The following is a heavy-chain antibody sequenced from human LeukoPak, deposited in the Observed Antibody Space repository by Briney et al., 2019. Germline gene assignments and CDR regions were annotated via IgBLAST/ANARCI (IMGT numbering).Heavy chain of an antibody. CDR3: ARSLAALYNWFDP. D-gene: IGHD2-15*01. CDR2: IYYSGTT. Sequence: PSETLSLTCTVSGGSISGSNYYWGWIRQAPGKGLEWIGSIYYSGTTYYNPSLKSRVTISVDTSKNQFSLKMSSVTAADTAVYYCARSLAALYNWFDPWGQGTLVTVSS. CDR1: GGSISGSNYY. V-gene: IGHV4-39*01. J-gene: IGHJ5*02.